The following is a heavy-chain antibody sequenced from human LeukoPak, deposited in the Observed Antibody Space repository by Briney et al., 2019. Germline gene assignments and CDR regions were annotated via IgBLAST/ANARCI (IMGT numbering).Heavy chain of an antibody. CDR1: GFTFSSYS. CDR2: ISFDGSIQ. J-gene: IGHJ3*02. D-gene: IGHD3-3*01. CDR3: ARGLTIFGTVIQRYDAFDI. V-gene: IGHV3-30-3*01. Sequence: PGRSLRLSCAASGFTFSSYSLHWVRQAPGKGLEWVAVISFDGSIQKYADSVRGRFTISRDNSKNTLYLQMNSLRGEDTAAYYCARGLTIFGTVIQRYDAFDIWGQGTMVTVSS.